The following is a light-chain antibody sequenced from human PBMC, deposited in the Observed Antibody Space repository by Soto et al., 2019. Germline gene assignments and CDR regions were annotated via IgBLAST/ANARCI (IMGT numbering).Light chain of an antibody. CDR2: GNS. V-gene: IGLV1-40*01. CDR1: SSNIGAGHD. Sequence: QSVLTQPPSVSGAPGQRVTISCTGSSSNIGAGHDVHWYQQLPGTAPKLLIYGNSNRPSGVPDRFSGSKSGTSASLAITGLQAEDEADYYCQSYDSSPHYVFGTGTKLTVL. CDR3: QSYDSSPHYV. J-gene: IGLJ1*01.